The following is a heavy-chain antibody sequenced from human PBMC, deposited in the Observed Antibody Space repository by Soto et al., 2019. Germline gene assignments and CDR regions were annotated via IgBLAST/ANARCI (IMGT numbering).Heavy chain of an antibody. CDR2: ISTSGSP. CDR1: GGSVNSGGYS. CDR3: TRGVLA. V-gene: IGHV4-30-2*01. Sequence: QVQLQESGSRLVSPSQTVSLTCSVSGGSVNSGGYSWSWIRQPQAKDLVWIAFISTSGSPAYNPSLKSRVTISVARSKNQISLELSYVTASDTAVYYCTRGVLAWGPGSRVTVSS. D-gene: IGHD2-8*01. J-gene: IGHJ5*02.